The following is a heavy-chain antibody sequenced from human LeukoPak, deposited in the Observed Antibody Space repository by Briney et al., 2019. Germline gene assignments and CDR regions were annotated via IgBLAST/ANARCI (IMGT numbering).Heavy chain of an antibody. CDR3: ARVHLSSSFDS. D-gene: IGHD3-10*01. Sequence: GEPLKISCKGSGSAFSNYYIAWVRQAPGKGLEWMGIIYVGDSETKYSPSFQGQVTFSADKSLTTAYLQWSSLKASDSAMYYCARVHLSSSFDSWGQGTLVTVSS. CDR1: GSAFSNYY. J-gene: IGHJ4*02. V-gene: IGHV5-51*03. CDR2: IYVGDSET.